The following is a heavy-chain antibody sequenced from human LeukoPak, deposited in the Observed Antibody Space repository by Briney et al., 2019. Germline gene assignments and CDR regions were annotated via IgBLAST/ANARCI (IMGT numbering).Heavy chain of an antibody. V-gene: IGHV1-2*02. CDR1: GYTFTAYY. CDR2: INPNTGGT. CDR3: ARDSCSSTSCYGLGWFDP. Sequence: GASVKVSCKASGYTFTAYYIHWVRQAPGQGLEWMGWINPNTGGTNYAQKFQGRVTMTRDTSISTAYMELSRLRSDDTAVYYCARDSCSSTSCYGLGWFDPWGQGTLVTVSS. J-gene: IGHJ5*02. D-gene: IGHD2-2*01.